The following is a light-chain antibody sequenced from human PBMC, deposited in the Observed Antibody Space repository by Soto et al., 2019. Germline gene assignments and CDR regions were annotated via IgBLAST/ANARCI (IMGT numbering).Light chain of an antibody. CDR1: QSISSW. Sequence: DIQMTQSPSSLSASVGDRVTITCRASQSISSWLAWYQQKPGKAPKLLIYKASSLESGAPSRFSGSGSGTEFTLTISSLQPDDFATYYCQQYNSNSRTFGQGTKVDIK. J-gene: IGKJ1*01. V-gene: IGKV1-5*03. CDR2: KAS. CDR3: QQYNSNSRT.